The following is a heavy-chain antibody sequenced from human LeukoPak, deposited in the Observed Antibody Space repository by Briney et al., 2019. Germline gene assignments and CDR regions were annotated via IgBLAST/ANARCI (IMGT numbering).Heavy chain of an antibody. Sequence: SGTLSLTCAVPGGSISSSNWWSWVRQPPGKGLEWIGEIYHSGSTNYNPSLKSRVTISVDKSKNQFSLKLSSVTAADTAVYYCARDGVVPYYYYMDVWGKGTTVTVSS. CDR3: ARDGVVPYYYYMDV. J-gene: IGHJ6*03. D-gene: IGHD2-2*01. CDR2: IYHSGST. CDR1: GGSISSSNW. V-gene: IGHV4-4*02.